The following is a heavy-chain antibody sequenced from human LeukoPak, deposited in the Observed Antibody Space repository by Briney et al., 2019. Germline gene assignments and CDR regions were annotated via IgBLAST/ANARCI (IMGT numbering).Heavy chain of an antibody. CDR2: INHSGST. CDR3: ARGQGIVVVPAAMRLSITGTYYFDY. CDR1: GGSFSGYY. V-gene: IGHV4-34*01. Sequence: SETLSLTCAVYGGSFSGYYWSWIRQPPGKGLEWIGEINHSGSTNYNPSLKSRVTISVDTSKNQFSLKLSSVTAADTAVYYCARGQGIVVVPAAMRLSITGTYYFDYWGQGTLVTVPS. D-gene: IGHD2-2*01. J-gene: IGHJ4*02.